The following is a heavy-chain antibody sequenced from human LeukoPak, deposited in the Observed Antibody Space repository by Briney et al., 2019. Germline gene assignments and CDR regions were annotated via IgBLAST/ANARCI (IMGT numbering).Heavy chain of an antibody. CDR1: GFTFSSYS. D-gene: IGHD6-13*01. J-gene: IGHJ4*02. V-gene: IGHV3-21*01. CDR3: ASELLAAAGTTLGDY. Sequence: PGGSLRLSCAASGFTFSSYSMNWVRQAPGKGLEWVSSISSSSSYIYYADSVKGRFTISRDNAKNSPYLQMNSLRAEDTAVYYCASELLAAAGTTLGDYWGQGTLVTVSS. CDR2: ISSSSSYI.